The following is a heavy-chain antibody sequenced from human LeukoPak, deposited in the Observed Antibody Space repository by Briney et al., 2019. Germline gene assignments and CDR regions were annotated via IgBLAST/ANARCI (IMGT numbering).Heavy chain of an antibody. J-gene: IGHJ5*02. D-gene: IGHD3-22*01. CDR3: ARYYYDNSGYSWFDP. CDR2: INTNTGNP. V-gene: IGHV7-4-1*02. CDR1: GYTFTSYA. Sequence: ASVKVSCKASGYTFTSYAMNWVRQAPGQGLGWMGWINTNTGNPTYAQGFTGRFVFSLDTAVSTAYLQISSLKAEDTAVYYCARYYYDNSGYSWFDPWGQGTLVTVSS.